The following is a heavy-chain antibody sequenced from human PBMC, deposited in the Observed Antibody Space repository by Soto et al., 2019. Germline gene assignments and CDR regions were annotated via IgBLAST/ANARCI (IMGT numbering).Heavy chain of an antibody. D-gene: IGHD6-13*01. V-gene: IGHV1-69*06. J-gene: IGHJ5*02. CDR1: GGTFSGYA. CDR3: ASEVSGIAAAGPYRENWFDP. CDR2: IIPIFGTA. Sequence: QVQLVQSGDEVEKPGSSVKVSCKASGGTFSGYAISWVRQAPGQGLEWMGGIIPIFGTANYAQKFQGRVTITAHKSTSTAYMELSSLRSEDTAVYYCASEVSGIAAAGPYRENWFDPWGQGTLVTVSS.